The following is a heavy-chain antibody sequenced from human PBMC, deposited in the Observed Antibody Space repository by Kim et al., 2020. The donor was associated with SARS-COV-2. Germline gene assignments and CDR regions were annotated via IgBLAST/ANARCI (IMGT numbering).Heavy chain of an antibody. Sequence: SETLSLTCTVSGGSISSSSYYWGWIRQPPGKGLEWIGSIYYSGSTYYNPSLKSRVTISVDTSKNQFSLKLSSVTAADTAVYYCARDAPLGEAVAASHDAFDICGPGTMGTVSP. D-gene: IGHD6-19*01. J-gene: IGHJ3*02. CDR1: GGSISSSSYY. V-gene: IGHV4-39*07. CDR2: IYYSGST. CDR3: ARDAPLGEAVAASHDAFDI.